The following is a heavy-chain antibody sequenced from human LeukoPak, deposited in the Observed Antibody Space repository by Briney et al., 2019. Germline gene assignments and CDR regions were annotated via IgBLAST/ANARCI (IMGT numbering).Heavy chain of an antibody. J-gene: IGHJ4*02. CDR2: ISYDGSNK. V-gene: IGHV3-30*18. CDR1: GFTFSSYG. CDR3: AKSSLRYFDWCPFDY. D-gene: IGHD3-9*01. Sequence: GRSLRLSCAASGFTFSSYGMHWVRQAPGKGLEWVAVISYDGSNKYYADSVKGRFTISRDNSKNTLYLQMNSLTAEDTAVYYCAKSSLRYFDWCPFDYWGQGTLVTVSS.